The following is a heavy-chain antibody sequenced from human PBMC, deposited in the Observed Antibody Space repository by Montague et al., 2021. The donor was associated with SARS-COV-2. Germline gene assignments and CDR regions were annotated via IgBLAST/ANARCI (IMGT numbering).Heavy chain of an antibody. Sequence: SLRLSCAASGFTFGDYAMHLVRQAPGKGPEWVSGITWDSGTIDYADSVKGRFTISRDNAKNSLYLQMNSLRVEDTALYYCAKDFDYYDSSGYFDYWGQGTLVTVSS. D-gene: IGHD3-22*01. J-gene: IGHJ4*02. CDR1: GFTFGDYA. CDR2: ITWDSGTI. V-gene: IGHV3-9*01. CDR3: AKDFDYYDSSGYFDY.